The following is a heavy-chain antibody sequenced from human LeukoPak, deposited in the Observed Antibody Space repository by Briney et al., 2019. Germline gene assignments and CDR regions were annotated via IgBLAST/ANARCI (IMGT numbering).Heavy chain of an antibody. CDR3: EGVRGVAVYYYYMDV. CDR1: GGSISSSSYY. CDR2: IYYSGST. V-gene: IGHV4-39*01. J-gene: IGHJ6*03. Sequence: PSETLSLTCTVSGGSISSSSYYWGWIRQPPGKGLEWIGSIYYSGSTYYNPSLKSRVTISVHTSKNQFSLKLSSVTAADTAVYYCEGVRGVAVYYYYMDVWGKGTTVTVSS. D-gene: IGHD3-10*01.